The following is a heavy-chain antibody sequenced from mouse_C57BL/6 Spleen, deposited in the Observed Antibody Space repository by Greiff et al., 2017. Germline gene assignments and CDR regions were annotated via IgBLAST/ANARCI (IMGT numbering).Heavy chain of an antibody. CDR2: INYDGSST. D-gene: IGHD3-2*02. J-gene: IGHJ2*01. V-gene: IGHV5-16*01. Sequence: EVQLVESEGGLVQPGSSMKLSCTASGFTFSDYYMAWVRQVPEKGLEWVANINYDGSSTYYLDSLKSRFIISRDNAKNILYLQMSSLKSEDTATYYCARQLRLGYYFDYWGQGTTLTVSS. CDR1: GFTFSDYY. CDR3: ARQLRLGYYFDY.